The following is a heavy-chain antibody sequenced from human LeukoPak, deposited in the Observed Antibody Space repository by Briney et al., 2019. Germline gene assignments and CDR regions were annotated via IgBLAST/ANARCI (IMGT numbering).Heavy chain of an antibody. V-gene: IGHV3-74*01. CDR2: INSDGSIT. Sequence: AGGSLRLSGAASGFTFRDYLMHWVRQVPGKGLLWVSHINSDGSITDYADSVKGRFTISRDNARNTLSLQMDSLRVEDTAVYYCARNPTGDYDYWGRGALVTVSS. CDR1: GFTFRDYL. D-gene: IGHD2-8*02. J-gene: IGHJ4*02. CDR3: ARNPTGDYDY.